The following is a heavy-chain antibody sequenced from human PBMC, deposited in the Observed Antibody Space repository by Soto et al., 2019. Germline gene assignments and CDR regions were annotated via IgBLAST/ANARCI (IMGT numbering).Heavy chain of an antibody. CDR2: IYHSGST. Sequence: SETLSLTCTVSGGSTSSGGYYWSWIRQHPGKGLEWIGYIYHSGSTYYNPSLKSRVTISVDTSKNQFSLKLSSVTAADTAVYYCARHLPGRVAGQDFWGQGALVTVSS. CDR3: ARHLPGRVAGQDF. CDR1: GGSTSSGGYY. D-gene: IGHD2-15*01. V-gene: IGHV4-31*03. J-gene: IGHJ4*02.